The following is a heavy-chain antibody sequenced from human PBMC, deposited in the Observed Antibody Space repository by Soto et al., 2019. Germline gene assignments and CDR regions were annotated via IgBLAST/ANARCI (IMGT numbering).Heavy chain of an antibody. CDR1: GFTFSNYA. J-gene: IGHJ4*02. CDR3: AKDQGSSWYKKDY. CDR2: ISGSGGST. D-gene: IGHD6-13*01. V-gene: IGHV3-23*01. Sequence: PGGSLRLSCAASGFTFSNYAVTWVRQAPGKGLEWVSTISGSGGSTYYADSVKGRFTISRDNSKNTLYLQMNSLRAEDTAVYYWAKDQGSSWYKKDYGGQETLFTVSS.